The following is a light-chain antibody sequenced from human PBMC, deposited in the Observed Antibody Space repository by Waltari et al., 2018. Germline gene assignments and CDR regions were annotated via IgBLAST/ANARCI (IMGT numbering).Light chain of an antibody. Sequence: QSVLTQPPAVSAAPGQKFTIPCSGSSSNTGRYEVVWYQQLPGTAPKVLIYDNYRRPSGTPDRFSGSRSGSSATLAITGLQTGDEGDYYCGTWDSSLRTYVFGTGTKVTVL. CDR1: SSNTGRYE. J-gene: IGLJ1*01. V-gene: IGLV1-51*01. CDR2: DNY. CDR3: GTWDSSLRTYV.